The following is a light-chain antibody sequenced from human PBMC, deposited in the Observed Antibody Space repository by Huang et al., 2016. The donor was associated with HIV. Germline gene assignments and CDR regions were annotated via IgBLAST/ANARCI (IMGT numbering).Light chain of an antibody. CDR1: QSVFNNH. V-gene: IGKV3-20*01. CDR3: QQYGSSLA. Sequence: EIVVTQSPGILSLSPGESAPLSCRASQSVFNNHHLAWYQQQPRQAPRLLIFGASSTATGISDRFRGSGSGTDFTLTISRLEPEDFAVYYCQQYGSSLAFGPGTKVELK. CDR2: GAS. J-gene: IGKJ1*01.